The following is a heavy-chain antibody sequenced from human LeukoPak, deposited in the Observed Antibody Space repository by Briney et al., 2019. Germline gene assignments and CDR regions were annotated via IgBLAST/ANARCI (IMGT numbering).Heavy chain of an antibody. CDR3: ASLTYYYDSSGYYYDGAFDI. J-gene: IGHJ3*02. Sequence: GASVKVSCKASGYTFTSYDSNWVRQASGRGLEWMGWMNPNSGNTGYAQKFHGRVTMTRNTSISTAYMELSSLRSEDTAVYYCASLTYYYDSSGYYYDGAFDIWGQGTMVTVSS. CDR2: MNPNSGNT. CDR1: GYTFTSYD. V-gene: IGHV1-8*01. D-gene: IGHD3-22*01.